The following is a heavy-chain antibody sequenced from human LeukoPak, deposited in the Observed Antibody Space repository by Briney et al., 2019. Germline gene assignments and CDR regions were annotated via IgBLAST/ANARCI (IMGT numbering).Heavy chain of an antibody. J-gene: IGHJ4*02. CDR2: INHSGST. CDR3: ARVGGYSYGPLRYFDY. D-gene: IGHD5-18*01. Sequence: SETLSLTCAVYGGSFSGYYWSWIRQPPGKGLEWIGEINHSGSTNYNPSLKSRVTISVDTSKNQFSLKLSSVTAADTAVYYCARVGGYSYGPLRYFDYWGQGTLVTVSS. CDR1: GGSFSGYY. V-gene: IGHV4-34*01.